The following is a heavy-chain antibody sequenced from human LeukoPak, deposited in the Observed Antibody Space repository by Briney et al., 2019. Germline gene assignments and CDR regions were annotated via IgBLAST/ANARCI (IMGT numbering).Heavy chain of an antibody. D-gene: IGHD3-22*01. J-gene: IGHJ4*02. CDR2: TRNKANSYTT. CDR1: GFTFSDHY. Sequence: GGSLRLSCAASGFTFSDHYMYWVRQAPGKGLEWVGRTRNKANSYTTEYAASVKGRFTISRDDSKNSLYLQMNSLKTEDTAVYYCSRVSVVSDYWGQGTLVTVSS. V-gene: IGHV3-72*01. CDR3: SRVSVVSDY.